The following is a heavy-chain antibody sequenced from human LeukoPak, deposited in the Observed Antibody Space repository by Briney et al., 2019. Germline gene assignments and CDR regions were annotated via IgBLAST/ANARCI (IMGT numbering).Heavy chain of an antibody. D-gene: IGHD3-3*01. CDR3: ARAATIRFDY. CDR2: ISSSSSYI. V-gene: IGHV3-21*01. J-gene: IGHJ4*02. CDR1: GFTFSSYS. Sequence: KAGGSLRLSCAASGFTFSSYSMNWVRQAPGKGLEWVSSISSSSSYIYYADSVKGRFTISKDNAKNSLYLQMNSLRAEDTAVYYCARAATIRFDYWGQGTLVTVSS.